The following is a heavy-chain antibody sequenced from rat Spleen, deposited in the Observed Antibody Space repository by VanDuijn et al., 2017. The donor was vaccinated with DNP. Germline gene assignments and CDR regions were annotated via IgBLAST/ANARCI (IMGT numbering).Heavy chain of an antibody. CDR3: VRWYNSGYYFDY. V-gene: IGHV5-19*01. CDR2: ISPSGDTT. CDR1: GFTFSNYG. J-gene: IGHJ2*01. Sequence: EVQLVESGGGLVQPGRSLKLSCAASGFTFSNYGMHWIRQAPTKGLEWVASISPSGDTTYYRDSVKGRFTISRDNAKSTLYLQMNSLRSEDMATYYCVRWYNSGYYFDYWGQGVMVTVSS. D-gene: IGHD4-3*01.